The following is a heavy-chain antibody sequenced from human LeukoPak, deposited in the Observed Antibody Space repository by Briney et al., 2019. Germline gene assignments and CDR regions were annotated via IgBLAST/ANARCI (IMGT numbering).Heavy chain of an antibody. Sequence: PSETLSLTCTVSGDSISSYYWSWIRQPPGKGLEWIGYIYYSGSTNYNPSLKSRVTISVDTSKNQFSLKLSSVTAADTAVYYCARSPRGRPFDYWGQGTLVTVSS. V-gene: IGHV4-59*01. D-gene: IGHD1-1*01. CDR2: IYYSGST. J-gene: IGHJ4*02. CDR3: ARSPRGRPFDY. CDR1: GDSISSYY.